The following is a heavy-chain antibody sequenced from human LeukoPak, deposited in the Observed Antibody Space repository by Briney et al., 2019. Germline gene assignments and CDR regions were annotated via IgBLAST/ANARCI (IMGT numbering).Heavy chain of an antibody. J-gene: IGHJ4*02. CDR2: IFYSGST. Sequence: SETLSLTCTVSGGSISTSNYYWGWIRQPPGKGLEWIGNIFYSGSTYYSPSLKSRVTISLDTSRNQFSLKLSSVTAADTAVYYCARDKRITMVRGVITQTYYFDYWGQGTLVTVSS. V-gene: IGHV4-39*07. CDR1: GGSISTSNYY. CDR3: ARDKRITMVRGVITQTYYFDY. D-gene: IGHD3-10*01.